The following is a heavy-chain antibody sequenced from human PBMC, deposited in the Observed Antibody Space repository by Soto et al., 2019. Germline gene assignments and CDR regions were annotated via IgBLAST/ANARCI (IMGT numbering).Heavy chain of an antibody. Sequence: QVQLVESGGGVVQPGRSLRLSCAASGFTFSSHGMYWVRQAPGKGLEWVALISKDGSNKYSADSMRGRFTISRDNSKNTLYVQMNSLRGEDTAVYYCARRSVGPTADMDVWGQGTTVTVSS. D-gene: IGHD1-26*01. CDR3: ARRSVGPTADMDV. CDR2: ISKDGSNK. V-gene: IGHV3-30*03. J-gene: IGHJ6*02. CDR1: GFTFSSHG.